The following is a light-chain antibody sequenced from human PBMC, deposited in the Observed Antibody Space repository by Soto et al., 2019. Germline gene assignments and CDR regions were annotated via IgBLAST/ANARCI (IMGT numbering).Light chain of an antibody. CDR1: QGIRXD. J-gene: IGKJ4*01. CDR3: QQYYSYPLT. V-gene: IGKV1-17*01. CDR2: AAS. Sequence: DIQMTQSPSSLSASVGDRVTITCRASQGIRXDLXWYXXKXGXXXKXXXYAASTLQSGVPSRFSGSGYGTDFTLTISCLQSEDFATYYCQQYYSYPLTFGGGTKVDI.